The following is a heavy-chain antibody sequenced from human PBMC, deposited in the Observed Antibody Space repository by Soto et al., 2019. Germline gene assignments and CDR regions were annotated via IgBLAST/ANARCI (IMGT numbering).Heavy chain of an antibody. CDR1: GGSISSGDYY. V-gene: IGHV4-30-4*01. D-gene: IGHD2-2*01. CDR2: IYYSGST. J-gene: IGHJ6*02. Sequence: QVQLQESGPGLVKPSQTLSLTCTVSGGSISSGDYYWSWIRQPPGKGLEWIGYIYYSGSTYYNPSLKSRVTISVDTSKNQFSLKLSSVTAADTAVYYCARGWGRGYCISTSCYHNRSPGDYYYYGMDVWGQGTTVTVSS. CDR3: ARGWGRGYCISTSCYHNRSPGDYYYYGMDV.